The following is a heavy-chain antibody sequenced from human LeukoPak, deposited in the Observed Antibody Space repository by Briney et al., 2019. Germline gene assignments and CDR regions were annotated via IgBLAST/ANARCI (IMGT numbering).Heavy chain of an antibody. CDR3: ARAGITMVRGGSDY. D-gene: IGHD3-10*01. CDR2: IYYSGST. Sequence: SETLSLTCTVSGGSISSSSYYWGWIRQPPGKGLEWIGSIYYSGSTYYNPSLKSRVTISVDTSKNQFSLKLSSVTAADTAVYYCARAGITMVRGGSDYWGQGTLVTVSS. J-gene: IGHJ4*02. CDR1: GGSISSSSYY. V-gene: IGHV4-39*07.